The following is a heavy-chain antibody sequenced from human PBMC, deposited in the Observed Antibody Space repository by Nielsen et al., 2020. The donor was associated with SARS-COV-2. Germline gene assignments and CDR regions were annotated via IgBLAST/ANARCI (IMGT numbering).Heavy chain of an antibody. V-gene: IGHV3-21*01. Sequence: GESLKISCAASGFTFSSYSMNWVRQAPGKGLEWVSSISSSSSYIYYADSVKGRFTISRDNAKNSLYLQMNSLRAEDTAVYYCARDQGGVATPQDYWGQGTLVTVSS. J-gene: IGHJ4*02. CDR2: ISSSSSYI. D-gene: IGHD5-12*01. CDR3: ARDQGGVATPQDY. CDR1: GFTFSSYS.